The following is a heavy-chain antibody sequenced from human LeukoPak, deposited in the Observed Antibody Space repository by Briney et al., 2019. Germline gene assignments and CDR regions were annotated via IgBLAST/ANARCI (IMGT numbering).Heavy chain of an antibody. D-gene: IGHD3-22*01. CDR2: IYYSGDT. CDR3: ARGPNTSGNYRAFDI. CDR1: GVSVSNRLYY. Sequence: SETLSLTCSVSGVSVSNRLYYWAWIRQPPGKGLEWIGSIYYSGDTYYNPSLESRITISFDTSESQVSLHLSSVTAADTAIYYCARGPNTSGNYRAFDIWGQGTMVTVSS. J-gene: IGHJ3*02. V-gene: IGHV4-39*07.